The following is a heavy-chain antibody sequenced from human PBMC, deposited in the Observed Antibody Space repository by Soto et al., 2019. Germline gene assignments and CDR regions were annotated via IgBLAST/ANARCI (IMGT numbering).Heavy chain of an antibody. J-gene: IGHJ6*02. CDR3: ARDSPYYDFWSGPTPGNYYGMDV. V-gene: IGHV6-1*01. CDR2: TYYRSKWYN. CDR1: GDSVSSNSAA. Sequence: QTLSLTCAISGDSVSSNSAAWNWIRQSPSRGLEWLGGTYYRSKWYNDYAVSVKSRITINPDTSKNQFSLQLNSVTPEDTAVYYCARDSPYYDFWSGPTPGNYYGMDVWGRGTTVTVSS. D-gene: IGHD3-3*01.